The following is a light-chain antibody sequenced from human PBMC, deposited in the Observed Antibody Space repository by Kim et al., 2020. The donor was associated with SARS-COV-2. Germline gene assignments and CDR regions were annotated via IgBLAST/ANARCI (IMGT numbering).Light chain of an antibody. CDR3: AVWDDRLSGRV. CDR2: HYT. V-gene: IGLV1-44*01. CDR1: SSNIGKNT. Sequence: QSVLTQAPSASGTPGQRVAISCSGSSSNIGKNTVSWFQQFPRTAPKLLIYHYTQRPSGVPDRFSGSKSGTSASLAISGLQSEDEADYYCAVWDDRLSGRVFGGGTQLTVL. J-gene: IGLJ2*01.